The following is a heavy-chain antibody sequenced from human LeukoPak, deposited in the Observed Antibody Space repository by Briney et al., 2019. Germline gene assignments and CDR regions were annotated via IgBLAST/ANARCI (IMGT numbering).Heavy chain of an antibody. D-gene: IGHD6-13*01. CDR2: IYTSGST. J-gene: IGHJ5*02. Sequence: SETLSLTCTVSGGSISSYYWSWIRQPAGKGLEWIGRIYTSGSTNYNPSLKSRVTMSVDTSKNQFSLKLSSVTAADTAVYYCARGSSSPLTYNWFDPWGQGTLVTVSS. CDR3: ARGSSSPLTYNWFDP. CDR1: GGSISSYY. V-gene: IGHV4-4*07.